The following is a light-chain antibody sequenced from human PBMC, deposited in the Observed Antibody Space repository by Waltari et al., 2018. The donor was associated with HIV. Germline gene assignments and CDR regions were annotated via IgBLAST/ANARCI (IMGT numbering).Light chain of an antibody. CDR1: SSAVGGYNY. V-gene: IGLV2-23*02. Sequence: QSALTQPASVSGSPGQSITISCTGTSSAVGGYNYVSWYQQHPGKAPKLMIYDVSKRPSGVSNRFSGSKSGNTASLTISGLQAEDEADYYCCSYAGSRVVVFGGGTKLTVL. J-gene: IGLJ2*01. CDR3: CSYAGSRVVV. CDR2: DVS.